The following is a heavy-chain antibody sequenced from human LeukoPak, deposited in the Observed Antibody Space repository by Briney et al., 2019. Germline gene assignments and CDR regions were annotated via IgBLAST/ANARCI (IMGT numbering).Heavy chain of an antibody. Sequence: SETLSLTCTVSGVSIRTDYWSWIRQTPGKGLEWIAYIFDIGSTTYNPSLKSRVTMSMDTSKNQFSLTLSSVTAADAGMYYCARGWGSGSYLFDYWGQGTLVTVSS. D-gene: IGHD3-10*01. J-gene: IGHJ4*02. CDR1: GVSIRTDY. V-gene: IGHV4-59*01. CDR3: ARGWGSGSYLFDY. CDR2: IFDIGST.